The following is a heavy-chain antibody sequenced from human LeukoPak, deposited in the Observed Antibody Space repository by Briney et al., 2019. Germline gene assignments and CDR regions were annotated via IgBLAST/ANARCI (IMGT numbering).Heavy chain of an antibody. V-gene: IGHV4-34*01. CDR2: INHSGSA. D-gene: IGHD3-3*01. CDR3: ARGGTIFGVLNALFDY. Sequence: PSETLSLTCAVYGGSFTDYYWSWIRQTPGKGLEWIGEINHSGSAIYNPSLKSRVTISLDMSKNQFSLKLTPVTAADTAVYYCARGGTIFGVLNALFDYWGQGTLVTVTS. J-gene: IGHJ4*02. CDR1: GGSFTDYY.